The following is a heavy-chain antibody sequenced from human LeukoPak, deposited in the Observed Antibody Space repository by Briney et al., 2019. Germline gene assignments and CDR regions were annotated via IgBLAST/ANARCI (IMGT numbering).Heavy chain of an antibody. D-gene: IGHD6-19*01. CDR3: ARGLKRIGWSSGWFPRNFDY. V-gene: IGHV4-34*01. Sequence: PSETLSLTCAVYGGSFSGYYWSWIRQPPGKGLEWIGEINHSGSTNYNPSLKSRVTISVDTSKNQFSLKLSSVTAADTAVYYCARGLKRIGWSSGWFPRNFDYWGQGTLVTVSS. J-gene: IGHJ4*02. CDR2: INHSGST. CDR1: GGSFSGYY.